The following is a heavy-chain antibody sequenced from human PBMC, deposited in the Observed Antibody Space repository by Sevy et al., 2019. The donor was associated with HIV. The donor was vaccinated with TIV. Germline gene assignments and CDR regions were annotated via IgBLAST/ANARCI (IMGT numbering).Heavy chain of an antibody. CDR2: ISYDGSNK. V-gene: IGHV3-30*18. Sequence: GGSLRLSCAASGFTFSSYGMHWVRQAPGKGLEWVAVISYDGSNKYYADSVKGRFTISRDNSKNTLYLQMNSLRAEDTAVYYCAKGSGRPVPPYYYYYGMDVWGQGTTVTVSS. CDR3: AKGSGRPVPPYYYYYGMDV. D-gene: IGHD3-10*01. CDR1: GFTFSSYG. J-gene: IGHJ6*02.